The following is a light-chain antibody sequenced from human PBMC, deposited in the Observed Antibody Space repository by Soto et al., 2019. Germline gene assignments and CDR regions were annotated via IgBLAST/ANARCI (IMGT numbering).Light chain of an antibody. Sequence: VLTQSPDTLSLSPGERATLSCRASERISSNFLAWYQQRPGQAPRLLIYGASTRASGIPDRFSGSGSGTAFVLTISRLEPEDFAVFYCQQYGTSPFTFGPGTTVEIK. V-gene: IGKV3-20*01. CDR3: QQYGTSPFT. J-gene: IGKJ3*01. CDR2: GAS. CDR1: ERISSNF.